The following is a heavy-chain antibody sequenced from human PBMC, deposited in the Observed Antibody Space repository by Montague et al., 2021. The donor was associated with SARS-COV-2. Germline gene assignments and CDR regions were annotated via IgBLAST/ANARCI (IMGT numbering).Heavy chain of an antibody. Sequence: CAISGDSVSSNTAAWNWIRQSPSSRLERLGRTYYRSKWYYDYAVSVKSRMTISPDTSKNQFSLQLSSVTHEDRAVDYCARNPRYSLSWSFDYWGQGTLVTVSS. CDR3: ARNPRYSLSWSFDY. J-gene: IGHJ4*02. D-gene: IGHD6-13*01. V-gene: IGHV6-1*01. CDR2: TYYRSKWYY. CDR1: GDSVSSNTAA.